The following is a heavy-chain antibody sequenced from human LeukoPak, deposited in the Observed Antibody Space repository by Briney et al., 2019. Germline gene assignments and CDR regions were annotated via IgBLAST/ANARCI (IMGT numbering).Heavy chain of an antibody. J-gene: IGHJ5*02. CDR1: GGSITTTNF. V-gene: IGHV4-4*02. D-gene: IGHD1-26*01. CDR2: ISLRGRT. Sequence: PSGTLSLTCGVSGGSITTTNFWSWVRQPPGGGLEWIGEISLRGRTQYNPSLKSRVNISIDESKNHLYRSLASVTAADTAVYYCSRESGPYCPFGHWGQGTLVAVTS. CDR3: SRESGPYCPFGH.